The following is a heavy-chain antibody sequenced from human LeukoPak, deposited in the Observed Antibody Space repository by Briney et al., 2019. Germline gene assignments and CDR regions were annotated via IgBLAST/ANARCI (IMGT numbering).Heavy chain of an antibody. Sequence: SETLSLTCNVSGASINSYRWNWIRQPPGKGLEWIGYISYDGKTNYNPSLKSRLTLSVDTSKNQFSLNLNYVTAADTARYYCTKGYYKPFDCWGQGTLVTVTS. D-gene: IGHD1-26*01. CDR2: ISYDGKT. V-gene: IGHV4-59*01. J-gene: IGHJ4*02. CDR1: GASINSYR. CDR3: TKGYYKPFDC.